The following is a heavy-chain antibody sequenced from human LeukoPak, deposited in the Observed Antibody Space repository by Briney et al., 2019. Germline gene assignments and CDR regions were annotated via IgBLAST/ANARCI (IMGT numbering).Heavy chain of an antibody. V-gene: IGHV1-69*13. D-gene: IGHD3-10*01. CDR2: IIPIFGTA. CDR3: AMGSGSYYWPKQIDY. J-gene: IGHJ4*02. CDR1: GGTFSSYA. Sequence: SVTVSCTASGGTFSSYAISWVRQAPGQGLEWMGGIIPIFGTANYAQKFQGRVAITADESTSTAYMELSSLRSEDTAVYYCAMGSGSYYWPKQIDYWGQGTLVTVSS.